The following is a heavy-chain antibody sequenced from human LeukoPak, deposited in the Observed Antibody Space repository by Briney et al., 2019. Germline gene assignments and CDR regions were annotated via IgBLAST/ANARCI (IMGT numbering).Heavy chain of an antibody. V-gene: IGHV3-53*01. CDR3: ARATLDN. Sequence: PGGSLRLSCAASGFNVSNNYISWVRQAPGKGLEWVSVIYSGGSTKYADSVKARFTISRDNSKNTVYLQMNSLRADDTAVHYCARATLDNWGQGTLVTVSS. J-gene: IGHJ4*02. CDR1: GFNVSNNY. CDR2: IYSGGST.